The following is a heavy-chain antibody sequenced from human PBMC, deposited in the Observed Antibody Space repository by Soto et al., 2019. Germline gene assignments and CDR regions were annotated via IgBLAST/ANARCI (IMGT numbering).Heavy chain of an antibody. Sequence: GESLKISCAASGFTFSSYAMSWVRQAPGKGLEWVSAISGSGGSTYYADSVKGRFTISRDNSKNTLYLQMNSLRAEDTAVYYCAKDQGGGSSWYDYWGQGTLVTVSS. CDR2: ISGSGGST. D-gene: IGHD6-13*01. J-gene: IGHJ4*02. CDR3: AKDQGGGSSWYDY. V-gene: IGHV3-23*01. CDR1: GFTFSSYA.